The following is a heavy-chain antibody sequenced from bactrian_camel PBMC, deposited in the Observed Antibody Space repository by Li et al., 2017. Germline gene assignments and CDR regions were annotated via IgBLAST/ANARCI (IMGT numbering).Heavy chain of an antibody. CDR1: GADVSSHC. D-gene: IGHD3*01. Sequence: HVQLVESGGDSVQTGGSLRLSCAISGADVSSHCMGWFRQAAGKQREGVAAIDSGGVTSYIDSVKGRFIISRDNAKNTMYLEMNSLKPEDAGVYYCARYGRECYTGSWCDRPSGEGTQVTVS. CDR2: IDSGGVT. V-gene: IGHV3S53*01. J-gene: IGHJ4*01.